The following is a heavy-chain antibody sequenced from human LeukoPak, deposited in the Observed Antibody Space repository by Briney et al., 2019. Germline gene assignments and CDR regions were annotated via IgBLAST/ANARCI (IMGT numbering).Heavy chain of an antibody. J-gene: IGHJ5*02. Sequence: SVKVSCKASGGTFSSYAISWVRQAPGQGLEWMGRIIPILGIANYAQKFQGRVTITADKSTSTAYMELSSLRSEDTAVYYCARKLGYCSSTSCYEMDPWGRGTLVTVSS. V-gene: IGHV1-69*04. CDR1: GGTFSSYA. D-gene: IGHD2-2*01. CDR2: IIPILGIA. CDR3: ARKLGYCSSTSCYEMDP.